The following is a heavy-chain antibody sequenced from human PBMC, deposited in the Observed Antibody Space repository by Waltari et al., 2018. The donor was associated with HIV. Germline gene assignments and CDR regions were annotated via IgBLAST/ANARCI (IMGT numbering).Heavy chain of an antibody. CDR3: VRGNGWYGPYYFDY. CDR1: GFAFSRFD. V-gene: IGHV3-13*01. D-gene: IGHD6-19*01. J-gene: IGHJ4*02. Sequence: EVEMVESGGGSVQPGGSLRISCAAPGFAFSRFDMHWVRQAMGKTPEWVSAIGAAGDTYYSKSVKGRFTVSRENGKNSLYLQMNNLRVDDAAMYYCVRGNGWYGPYYFDYWGRGTLVTVSS. CDR2: IGAAGDT.